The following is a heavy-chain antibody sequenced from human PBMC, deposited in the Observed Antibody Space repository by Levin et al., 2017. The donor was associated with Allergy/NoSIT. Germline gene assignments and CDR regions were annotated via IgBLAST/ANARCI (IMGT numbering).Heavy chain of an antibody. J-gene: IGHJ4*02. Sequence: PGGSLRLSCAASGFTFSSYWMSWVRQAPGKGLEWVANIKQDGSEKYYVDSVKGRFTISRDNAKNSLYLQMNSLRAEDTAVYYCASRYSSGWYRGPSYFDYWGQGTLVTVSS. CDR2: IKQDGSEK. D-gene: IGHD6-19*01. CDR1: GFTFSSYW. CDR3: ASRYSSGWYRGPSYFDY. V-gene: IGHV3-7*01.